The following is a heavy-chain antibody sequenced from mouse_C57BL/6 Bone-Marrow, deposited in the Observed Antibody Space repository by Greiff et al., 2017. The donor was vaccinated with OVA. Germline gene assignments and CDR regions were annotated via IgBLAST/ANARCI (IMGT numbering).Heavy chain of an antibody. J-gene: IGHJ4*01. V-gene: IGHV1-62-2*01. CDR2: FYPGSGSI. CDR1: GYTFTEYT. Sequence: VQLQQSGAELVKPGASVKLSCKASGYTFTEYTIHWVKQRSGQGLEWIGWFYPGSGSIRYNEKFKDKATLTADNSSSTVYMELSRLTSEVSSVYFCARHEGLRSSMDYWGQGTSVTVSS. CDR3: ARHEGLRSSMDY. D-gene: IGHD1-1*01.